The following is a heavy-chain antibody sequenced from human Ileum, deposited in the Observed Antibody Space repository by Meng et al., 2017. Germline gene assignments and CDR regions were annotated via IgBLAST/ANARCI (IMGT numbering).Heavy chain of an antibody. CDR2: IHYSGST. CDR3: ARRIRGGSYLG. V-gene: IGHV4-34*01. CDR1: GDSFTDYY. Sequence: QLQLMQGGAGMLKPSETLSLTCNVYGDSFTDYYWNCVRQPPGKGLGWIGEIHYSGSTNYNPSLESRVTISEDTSQKQFSLRLSSVTAADTAVYYCARRIRGGSYLGWGQGTLVTVSS. D-gene: IGHD1-26*01. J-gene: IGHJ4*02.